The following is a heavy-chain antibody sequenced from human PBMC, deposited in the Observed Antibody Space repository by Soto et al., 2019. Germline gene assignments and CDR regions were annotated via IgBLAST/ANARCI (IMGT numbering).Heavy chain of an antibody. J-gene: IGHJ6*02. D-gene: IGHD3-9*01. Sequence: SVNVSGKASGGTFSTNAISWLRQAPGQGLEWIAGIIPIFGTANYAQKFQGRVRITADESTSTAYMELRSLRSEDTAVYYCARAGVRYSNYYGMDVWGQGTTVNVSS. CDR1: GGTFSTNA. CDR2: IIPIFGTA. CDR3: ARAGVRYSNYYGMDV. V-gene: IGHV1-69*13.